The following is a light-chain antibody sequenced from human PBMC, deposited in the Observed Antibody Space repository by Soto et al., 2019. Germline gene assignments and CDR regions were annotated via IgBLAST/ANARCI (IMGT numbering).Light chain of an antibody. Sequence: DIVMTQSPDSLAVSLGERATINCKSSQSLLYTSNNKNYLAWYQQKPGQPPKLLIYWASTRESGVPDRVSGSGSGTDFTLTISSLQAEDVAVFYCQQYYNTPYTFGQWTKLEIK. CDR1: QSLLYTSNNKNY. CDR3: QQYYNTPYT. CDR2: WAS. J-gene: IGKJ2*01. V-gene: IGKV4-1*01.